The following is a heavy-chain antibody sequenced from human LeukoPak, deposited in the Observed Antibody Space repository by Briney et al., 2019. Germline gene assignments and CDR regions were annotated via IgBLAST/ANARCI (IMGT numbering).Heavy chain of an antibody. CDR3: ARSVGQWLGRYYYYMDV. CDR2: INHSGST. D-gene: IGHD6-19*01. J-gene: IGHJ6*03. Sequence: PSETLSLTCAVYGGSFSGYYWSWIRQPPGKGLEWIGEINHSGSTNYNPSLKSRVTISVDTSKNQFSLKLSSVTAADTAVYYCARSVGQWLGRYYYYMDVWGKGTTATVSS. V-gene: IGHV4-34*01. CDR1: GGSFSGYY.